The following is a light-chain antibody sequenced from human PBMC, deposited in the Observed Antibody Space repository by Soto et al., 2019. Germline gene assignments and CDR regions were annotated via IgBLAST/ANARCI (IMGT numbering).Light chain of an antibody. V-gene: IGKV1-39*01. J-gene: IGKJ2*03. Sequence: DIQMTQSPSSLSASVGDRVTITSRASQNLDNYLNWYQQKPGKAPNLLIYAASRLQSGVPSRFAGSGSGTHFTLTITSLQPEDVGTYFCQQSVSTPIYSFGQGTKVEMK. CDR2: AAS. CDR1: QNLDNY. CDR3: QQSVSTPIYS.